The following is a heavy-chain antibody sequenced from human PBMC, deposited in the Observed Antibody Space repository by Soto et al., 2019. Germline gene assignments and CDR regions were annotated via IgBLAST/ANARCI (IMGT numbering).Heavy chain of an antibody. CDR2: ISGCNGDT. CDR1: GYTFTRYG. CDR3: AKNGHSPYYYYGMDV. Sequence: QGQLVQSGAEVKKPGASVKVSCKASGYTFTRYGISWVRQAPGQGLEWMGWISGCNGDTKYAQKFQGRVTMTVDTSTTTAYMELRSLTSDARAVYYCAKNGHSPYYYYGMDVWGQGTTVTVSS. J-gene: IGHJ6*02. D-gene: IGHD2-8*01. V-gene: IGHV1-18*01.